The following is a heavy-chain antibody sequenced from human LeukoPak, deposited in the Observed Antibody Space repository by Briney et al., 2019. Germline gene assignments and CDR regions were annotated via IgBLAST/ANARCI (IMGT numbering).Heavy chain of an antibody. CDR1: GFTFSSYS. D-gene: IGHD6-13*01. V-gene: IGHV3-48*01. Sequence: GGSLRLSCAASGFTFSSYSMNWVRQAPGKGLAWVSYISSSSTIYYADSVKGRFTISRDNAKNSLYLQMNSLRAEDTAVYYCARDQSSWSGMDVWGQGTTVTVSS. CDR3: ARDQSSWSGMDV. J-gene: IGHJ6*02. CDR2: ISSSSTI.